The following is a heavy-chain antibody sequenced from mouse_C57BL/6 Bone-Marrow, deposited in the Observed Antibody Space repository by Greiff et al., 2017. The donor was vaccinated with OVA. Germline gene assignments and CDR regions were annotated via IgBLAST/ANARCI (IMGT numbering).Heavy chain of an antibody. J-gene: IGHJ2*01. CDR2: IYPGSGNT. CDR1: GYTFTDYY. D-gene: IGHD2-3*01. Sequence: QVQLQQSGAELVRPGASVKLSCKASGYTFTDYYINWVKQRPGQGLEWIARIYPGSGNTYYNEKFKGKATLTAEKSSSTAYMQLSSLTSADSAVYFCARKGDGYFNFDYWGQGTTLTVSS. CDR3: ARKGDGYFNFDY. V-gene: IGHV1-76*01.